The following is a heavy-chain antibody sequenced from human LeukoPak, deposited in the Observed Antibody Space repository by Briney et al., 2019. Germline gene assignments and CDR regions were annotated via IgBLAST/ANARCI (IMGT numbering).Heavy chain of an antibody. Sequence: PGGSLRLSCAASGFTFSSYEMNWVRQAPGKGLEWVSYISSSGSTIYYADSVKGRFTISRDNAKNSLYLQMNSLRAEDTAIYYCATYRQVQVPFECWGQGTLVTVSS. V-gene: IGHV3-48*03. D-gene: IGHD5-18*01. CDR1: GFTFSSYE. J-gene: IGHJ4*02. CDR3: ATYRQVQVPFEC. CDR2: ISSSGSTI.